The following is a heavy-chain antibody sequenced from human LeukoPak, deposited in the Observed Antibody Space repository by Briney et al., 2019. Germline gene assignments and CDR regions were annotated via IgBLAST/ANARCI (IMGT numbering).Heavy chain of an antibody. CDR3: AREKDYYGSGSTNYYYYGMDV. CDR2: IIPILGIA. Sequence: GASVKVSCKASGYTFTSYGISWVRQAPGQGLEWMGRIIPILGIANYAQKFQGRVTITADKSTSTAYMELSSLRSEDTAVYYCAREKDYYGSGSTNYYYYGMDVWGQGTTVTVSS. J-gene: IGHJ6*02. CDR1: GYTFTSYG. V-gene: IGHV1-69*04. D-gene: IGHD3-10*01.